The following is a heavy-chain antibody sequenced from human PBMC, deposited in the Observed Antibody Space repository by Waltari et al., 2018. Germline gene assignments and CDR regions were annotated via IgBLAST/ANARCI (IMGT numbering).Heavy chain of an antibody. CDR2: CSVSGGCK. CDR1: GFTFSSYA. J-gene: IGHJ4*02. CDR3: AKLARITIFGVAGGVY. V-gene: IGHV3-23*01. D-gene: IGHD3-3*01. Sequence: EVQLLESGGGLVQPGGSLRLSCAASGFTFSSYAMSWVRQAPGKGLAWVSACSVSGGCKYYADAGKGRFTISRDNSKNTRYLQMNSLRAEDTAVYYCAKLARITIFGVAGGVYWGQGTLVTVSS.